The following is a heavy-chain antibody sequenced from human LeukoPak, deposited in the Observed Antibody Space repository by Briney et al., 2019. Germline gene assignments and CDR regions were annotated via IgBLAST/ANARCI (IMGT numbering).Heavy chain of an antibody. CDR2: SYTSGTA. Sequence: SETLSLICTVSGGSVSSYDWSWIRQPAGKGLEWIGRSYTSGTANYNPYFNSRVTMSVDTSKNQFSLKLRSVTAADTATYYCAKERTAAGSNWFDPWGQGTLVTVSS. CDR3: AKERTAAGSNWFDP. D-gene: IGHD6-13*01. CDR1: GGSVSSYD. J-gene: IGHJ5*02. V-gene: IGHV4-4*07.